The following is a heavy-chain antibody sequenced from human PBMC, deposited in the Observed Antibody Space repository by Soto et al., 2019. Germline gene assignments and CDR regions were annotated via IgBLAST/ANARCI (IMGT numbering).Heavy chain of an antibody. CDR3: ARVRTIDYGDYAPAHYFDY. Sequence: QVQLQESGPGLVKPSQTLSLTCTVSGGSISSGGYYWSWIRQHPGKGLEWIGYIYYSGSTYYNPSLKSRVTISVDTSKNQFSLKLSSVTAADTAVYYCARVRTIDYGDYAPAHYFDYWGQGTLVTVSS. J-gene: IGHJ4*02. CDR1: GGSISSGGYY. D-gene: IGHD4-17*01. CDR2: IYYSGST. V-gene: IGHV4-31*03.